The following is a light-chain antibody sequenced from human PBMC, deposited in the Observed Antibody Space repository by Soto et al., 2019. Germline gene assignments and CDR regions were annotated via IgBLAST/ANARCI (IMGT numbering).Light chain of an antibody. V-gene: IGKV3-20*01. J-gene: IGKJ1*01. CDR1: QSVSNSF. CDR3: QQYGHSTRT. CDR2: AAS. Sequence: EIVLTQSPGTLSLSPGARASLSCRAIQSVSNSFLAWYQQKAGQSPRFLIYAASARAIGIPDRFSGSGSGTDFTLTISRLENEDFAVYDGQQYGHSTRTFGQGTKVDIK.